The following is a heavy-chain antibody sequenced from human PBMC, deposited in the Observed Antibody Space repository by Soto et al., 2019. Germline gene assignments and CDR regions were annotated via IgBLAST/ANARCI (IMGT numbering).Heavy chain of an antibody. J-gene: IGHJ6*02. Sequence: PSETLSLTCTVSGGSISSGDYYWSWIRQPPGKGLEWIGYIYYSGSTYYNPSLKSRVTISVDTSKNQFSLKLSSVTAADTAVYYCARGSMVRGVLRDYYYGMDVWGQGTTVTVSS. V-gene: IGHV4-30-4*01. D-gene: IGHD3-10*01. CDR2: IYYSGST. CDR3: ARGSMVRGVLRDYYYGMDV. CDR1: GGSISSGDYY.